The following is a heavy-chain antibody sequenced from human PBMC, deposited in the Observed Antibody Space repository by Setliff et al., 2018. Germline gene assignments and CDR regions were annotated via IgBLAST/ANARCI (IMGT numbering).Heavy chain of an antibody. CDR1: FSGSY. J-gene: IGHJ3*02. CDR3: ASCSQNYYGSGSYTLDAFDI. Sequence: SETLSLTCGVSFSGSYWSWIRQPPGKGLEWIGEINHSGSTDSNPSLKSRVTISVDTSKNQFSLKLTSVTAADTAVYYCASCSQNYYGSGSYTLDAFDIWGQGTMVT. CDR2: INHSGST. D-gene: IGHD3-10*01. V-gene: IGHV4-34*01.